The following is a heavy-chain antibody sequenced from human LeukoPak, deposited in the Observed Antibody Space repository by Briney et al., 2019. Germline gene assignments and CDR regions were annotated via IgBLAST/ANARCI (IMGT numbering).Heavy chain of an antibody. CDR3: AKVGVELHYYYYMDV. CDR1: GFTFSNDD. D-gene: IGHD3-3*01. CDR2: IDTSGDT. V-gene: IGHV3-13*01. Sequence: GGSLRLSCAASGFTFSNDDMHWVRQGPGKGLEWVSAIDTSGDTYYPGSVKGRFTISRDNSKNMVFLQMDSLRGEDTALYYCAKVGVELHYYYYMDVWGRGTTVTVSS. J-gene: IGHJ6*03.